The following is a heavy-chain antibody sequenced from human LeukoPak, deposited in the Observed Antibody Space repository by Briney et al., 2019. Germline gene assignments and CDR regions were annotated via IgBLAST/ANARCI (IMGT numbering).Heavy chain of an antibody. CDR1: GFTFSDTW. CDR2: IRSDGSDT. CDR3: ARDRRYGYYFDY. J-gene: IGHJ4*02. D-gene: IGHD5-18*01. V-gene: IGHV3-74*01. Sequence: GGSLRLSCAASGFTFSDTWMHWVRQAPGKGLVWVSRIRSDGSDTRYAESVKGRFTISRDNAKNTLYLQMNSLRAEDTAVYYCARDRRYGYYFDYWGQGILVTVSS.